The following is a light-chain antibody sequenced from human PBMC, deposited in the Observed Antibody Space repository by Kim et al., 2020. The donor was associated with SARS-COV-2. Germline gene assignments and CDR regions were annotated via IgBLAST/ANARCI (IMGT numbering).Light chain of an antibody. CDR1: DIGSS. V-gene: IGLV3-21*02. CDR3: QVWDVKSHHVI. Sequence: YELTQPPSMSVAPGQTANITCGGDDIGSSPVRPSGIPVRISGSSSGITASLTITAVELGDEADYYCQVWDVKSHHVIFGGGTQLTVL. J-gene: IGLJ2*01.